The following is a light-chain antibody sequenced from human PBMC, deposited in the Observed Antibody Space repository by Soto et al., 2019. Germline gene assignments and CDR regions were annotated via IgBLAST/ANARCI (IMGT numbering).Light chain of an antibody. CDR1: QSVGSY. CDR2: DAS. Sequence: EIVVTQSPATLSLSPGERATLSCRTSQSVGSYLPWYQKKPGKAPRLLIYDASNRATGIPARFSGSGSGRDFTLTISSLEPEDFAVYYCQQRSTWAPLSFGGGTQVEIK. V-gene: IGKV3-11*02. CDR3: QQRSTWAPLS. J-gene: IGKJ4*01.